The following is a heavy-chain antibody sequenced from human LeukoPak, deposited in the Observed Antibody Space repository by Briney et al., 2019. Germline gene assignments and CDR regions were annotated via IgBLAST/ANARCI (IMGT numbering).Heavy chain of an antibody. CDR2: IWYDGSNK. CDR3: AREGATTHNYYGMDV. CDR1: GFTFSSYG. J-gene: IGHJ6*02. V-gene: IGHV3-33*01. D-gene: IGHD1-26*01. Sequence: GRSLRLSCAASGFTFSSYGMHWVRQAPGKGLEWVAVIWYDGSNKYYADSVKGRFTISRDNSKNTLYLQMNSLRAEDTAVYYCAREGATTHNYYGMDVWGQGTTVTVSS.